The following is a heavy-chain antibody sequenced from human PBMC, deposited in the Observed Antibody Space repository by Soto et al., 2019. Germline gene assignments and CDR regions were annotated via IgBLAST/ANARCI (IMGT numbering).Heavy chain of an antibody. D-gene: IGHD6-19*01. CDR1: GGAFSSYA. CDR2: IIPIFGTA. J-gene: IGHJ4*01. V-gene: IGHV1-69*13. Sequence: LVKVSCKAFGGAFSSYAISWVRQAPGQGLEWMGGIIPIFGTANYAQKFQGRVTITADESTSTAYMELSSLRSEDTAVYYCAREVAGTFFSYWGQGTLVTVSS. CDR3: AREVAGTFFSY.